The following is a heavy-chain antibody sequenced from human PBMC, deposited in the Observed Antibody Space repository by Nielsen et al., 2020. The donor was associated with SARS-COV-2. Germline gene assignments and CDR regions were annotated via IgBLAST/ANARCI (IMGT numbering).Heavy chain of an antibody. Sequence: SETLSLTCIVSGDSISSSSYYWGWIRQPPGKGLEWLGSIYYSGSTNYNPSLKSRVTISVDTSKNQFSLKLSSVTAADTAVYYCARIGKSEGIDYWGQGTLVTVSS. D-gene: IGHD6-13*01. V-gene: IGHV4-39*07. CDR3: ARIGKSEGIDY. CDR2: IYYSGST. J-gene: IGHJ4*02. CDR1: GDSISSSSYY.